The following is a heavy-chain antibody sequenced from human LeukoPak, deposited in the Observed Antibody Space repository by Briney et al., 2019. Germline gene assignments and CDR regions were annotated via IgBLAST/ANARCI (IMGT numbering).Heavy chain of an antibody. CDR3: ARAIHSGNSGPYYFDY. Sequence: ASVKVSCKASGYTFTSYAISWVRQVPGQGLEWMGWISVYSGKTDYPQKVQGRVTMTTVTSTNTAYMELRSLRSDDTAVYYCARAIHSGNSGPYYFDYWGQGTLVTVSS. CDR2: ISVYSGKT. D-gene: IGHD1-26*01. CDR1: GYTFTSYA. J-gene: IGHJ4*02. V-gene: IGHV1-18*01.